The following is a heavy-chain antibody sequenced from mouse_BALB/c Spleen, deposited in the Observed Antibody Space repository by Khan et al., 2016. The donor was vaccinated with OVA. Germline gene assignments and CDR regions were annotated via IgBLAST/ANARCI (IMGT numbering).Heavy chain of an antibody. CDR2: MFYTGYT. Sequence: EVQLQESGPSLVKPSQTLSPTCSVTGDPITSGYWSWIRTFPGNKLEYMGYMFYTGYTDYHHSLYSGLAITRHTHNNQYYLRLSSMTSEDAAKYYCARSTYRYAFAYWGQGTLVTVSA. V-gene: IGHV3-8*02. J-gene: IGHJ3*01. D-gene: IGHD2-14*01. CDR1: GDPITSGY. CDR3: ARSTYRYAFAY.